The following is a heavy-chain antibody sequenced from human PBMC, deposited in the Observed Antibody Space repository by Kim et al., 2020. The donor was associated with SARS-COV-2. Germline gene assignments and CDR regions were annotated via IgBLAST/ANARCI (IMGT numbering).Heavy chain of an antibody. J-gene: IGHJ4*02. CDR1: GFTFSSYS. CDR2: ISSSSSYI. Sequence: GGSLRLSCAASGFTFSSYSMNWVRQAPGKGLEWVSSISSSSSYIYYADSVKGRFTISRDNAKNSLYLQMNSLRAEDTAVYYCARAHPDDIVVVPEGYWGQGTLVTVSS. D-gene: IGHD2-2*01. CDR3: ARAHPDDIVVVPEGY. V-gene: IGHV3-21*04.